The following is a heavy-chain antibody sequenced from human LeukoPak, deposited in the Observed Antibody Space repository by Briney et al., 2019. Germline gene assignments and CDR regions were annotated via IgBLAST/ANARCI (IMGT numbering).Heavy chain of an antibody. Sequence: ASVKLSCKASGYTFTSYGISWVRQAPGQGLEWMGWISAYNGNTNYAQKLQGRVTMTTDTSTSTAYMELRSLRSDDTAVYYCARGWDFWSGYPPSYYFDYWGQGTLVTVSS. D-gene: IGHD3-3*01. CDR3: ARGWDFWSGYPPSYYFDY. CDR1: GYTFTSYG. V-gene: IGHV1-18*01. J-gene: IGHJ4*02. CDR2: ISAYNGNT.